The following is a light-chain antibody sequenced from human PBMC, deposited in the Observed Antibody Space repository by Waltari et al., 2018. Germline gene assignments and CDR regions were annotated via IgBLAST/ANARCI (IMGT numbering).Light chain of an antibody. CDR1: SSNIWNNY. J-gene: IGLJ7*01. V-gene: IGLV1-51*02. Sequence: QSVLTQPPSVSAAPGQRVTISCSGGSSNIWNNYVSWYRQFPGTAPKLLIYESTRRPSWMPVRFARCKSGTSATLDITGLQAGDEADYYCGTWDSSLSGAVFGGGTHLTVL. CDR3: GTWDSSLSGAV. CDR2: EST.